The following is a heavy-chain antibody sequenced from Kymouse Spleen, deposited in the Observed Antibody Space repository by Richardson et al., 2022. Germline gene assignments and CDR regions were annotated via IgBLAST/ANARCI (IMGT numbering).Heavy chain of an antibody. CDR2: ISWNSGSI. V-gene: IGHV3-9*01. J-gene: IGHJ4*02. D-gene: IGHD6-13*01. CDR3: AKDRGAAAGLDY. CDR1: GFTFDDYA. Sequence: EVQLVESGGGLVQPGRSLRLSCAASGFTFDDYAMHWVRQAPGKGLEWVSGISWNSGSIGYADSVKGRFTISRDNAKNSLYLQMNSLRAEDTALYYCAKDRGAAAGLDYWGQGTLVTVSS.